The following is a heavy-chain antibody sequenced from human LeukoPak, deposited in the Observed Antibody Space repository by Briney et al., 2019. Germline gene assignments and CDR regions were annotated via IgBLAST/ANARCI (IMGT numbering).Heavy chain of an antibody. CDR2: ISWNSGSI. Sequence: GRSLRLSCAASGFTFDDYAMHWVRQAPGKGLEWVSGISWNSGSIGYADSVKGRFTISRDNAKNSLYLQMNSLRAEDTALYYCAKVRSGSSPFDYWGQGTLVTVSS. CDR1: GFTFDDYA. J-gene: IGHJ4*02. CDR3: AKVRSGSSPFDY. D-gene: IGHD6-19*01. V-gene: IGHV3-9*01.